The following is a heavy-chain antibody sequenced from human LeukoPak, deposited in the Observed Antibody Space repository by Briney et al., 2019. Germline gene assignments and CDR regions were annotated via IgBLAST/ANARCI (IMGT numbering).Heavy chain of an antibody. CDR2: IKQDGSEK. CDR1: GFTFSIYW. V-gene: IGHV3-7*01. J-gene: IGHJ4*02. CDR3: ARGSHSAFDY. Sequence: GGSLRLSCAASGFTFSIYWMSWVRQAPGKGLEWVANIKQDGSEKYYVDSVKDRFTISRDNAKNSLYLQMNSLRAEDTAVYYCARGSHSAFDYWGQGTLVTVSS.